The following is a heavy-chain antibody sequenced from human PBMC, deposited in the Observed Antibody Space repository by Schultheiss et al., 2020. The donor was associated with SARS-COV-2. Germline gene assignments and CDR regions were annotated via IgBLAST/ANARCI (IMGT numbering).Heavy chain of an antibody. CDR1: GGSISSGGYY. Sequence: SQTLSLTCTVSGGSISSGGYYWSWIRQHPGKGLEWIGSIYYSGMTHYNPSLKSRVTISVDTSKKQFSLKLTFVTAADTAVYYCARDLGGLGFDPWGQGTLVTVSS. V-gene: IGHV4-39*02. D-gene: IGHD3-10*01. J-gene: IGHJ5*02. CDR2: IYYSGMT. CDR3: ARDLGGLGFDP.